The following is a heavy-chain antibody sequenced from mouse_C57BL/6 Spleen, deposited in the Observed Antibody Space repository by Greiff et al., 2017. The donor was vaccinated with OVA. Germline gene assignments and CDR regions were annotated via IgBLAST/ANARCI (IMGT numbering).Heavy chain of an antibody. CDR2: IHPNSGST. V-gene: IGHV1-64*01. J-gene: IGHJ3*01. CDR1: GYTFTSYW. CDR3: ARGWLRAAY. Sequence: QVQLQQPGAELVKPGASVKLSCKASGYTFTSYWMHWVQQRPGQGLEWIGMIHPNSGSTNYNEKFKGQATLSADKSSSTAYMQLSSLTSEDCAVYLCARGWLRAAYWGQGTLVTVSA. D-gene: IGHD2-2*01.